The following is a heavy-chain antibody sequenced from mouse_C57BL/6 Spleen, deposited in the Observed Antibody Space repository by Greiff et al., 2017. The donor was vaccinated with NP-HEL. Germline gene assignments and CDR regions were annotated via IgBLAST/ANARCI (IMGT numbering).Heavy chain of an antibody. CDR3: ARGYYGSSSYYAMDY. J-gene: IGHJ4*01. V-gene: IGHV1-47*01. Sequence: QVQLQQSGAELVKPGASVKMSCKASGYTFTTYPIEWMKQNHGKSLEWIGNFHPYNDDTKYNEQFKGKATLTVDKSSSTVYLEHSRLTSDDSAVYYGARGYYGSSSYYAMDYWGQGTFVTVSS. D-gene: IGHD1-1*01. CDR2: FHPYNDDT. CDR1: GYTFTTYP.